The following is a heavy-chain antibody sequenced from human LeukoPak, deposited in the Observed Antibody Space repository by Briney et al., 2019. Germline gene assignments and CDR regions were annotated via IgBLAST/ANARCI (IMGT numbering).Heavy chain of an antibody. CDR3: ARAPVSRPAMVPLDFDY. J-gene: IGHJ4*02. D-gene: IGHD5-18*01. Sequence: ASVKVSCKASGYTFSTYGISWVRQAPGQGLEWMGWITAYNGNTNYAQNLQGRVTMTTDTSTRTAYMELRSLTSDDTAVYYCARAPVSRPAMVPLDFDYWGQGTLVTVSS. V-gene: IGHV1-18*01. CDR2: ITAYNGNT. CDR1: GYTFSTYG.